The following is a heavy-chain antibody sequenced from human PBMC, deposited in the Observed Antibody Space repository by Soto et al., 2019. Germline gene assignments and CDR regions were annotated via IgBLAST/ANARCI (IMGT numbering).Heavy chain of an antibody. V-gene: IGHV3-43*01. CDR3: AKDNSSGSYFYFDY. J-gene: IGHJ4*02. CDR2: ISWDGGST. CDR1: GFTFDDYT. Sequence: PGGSLRLSCAASGFTFDDYTMHWVRQAPGKGLEWVSLISWDGGSTYYADSVKGRFTISRDNSKNSLYLQMNSLRTEDTALYYCAKDNSSGSYFYFDYWGQGTLVTVSS. D-gene: IGHD1-26*01.